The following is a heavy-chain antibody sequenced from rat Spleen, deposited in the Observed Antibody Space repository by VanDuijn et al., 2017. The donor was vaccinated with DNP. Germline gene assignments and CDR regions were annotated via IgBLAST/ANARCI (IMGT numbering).Heavy chain of an antibody. Sequence: QVQLKESGPGLVQPSQTLSLTCTVSGFSLTSYGVSWVRQPPGKGLEWIVAISSGGSTYYNSALKSRLSISRDTSKSQVFLKMNSLQTEDTAIYFCTRDDSGPYYWGQGVMVTVSS. CDR1: GFSLTSYG. V-gene: IGHV2S12*01. CDR3: TRDDSGPYY. J-gene: IGHJ2*01. CDR2: ISSGGST. D-gene: IGHD1-1*01.